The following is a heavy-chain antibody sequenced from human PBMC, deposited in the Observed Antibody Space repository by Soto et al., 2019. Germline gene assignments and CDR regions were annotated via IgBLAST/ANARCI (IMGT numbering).Heavy chain of an antibody. V-gene: IGHV1-18*01. D-gene: IGHD5-18*01. Sequence: QVQLVQSGAEVKKPGASVKVSCKASGYTFTSYGISWVRQAPGQGLEWMGWISAYNGNTNYAQKLQGRVTMTTDTXTXXAYMELRSLRSDDTAVYYCARDQPPQLDVDYGMDVWGQGTTVTVSS. CDR3: ARDQPPQLDVDYGMDV. CDR1: GYTFTSYG. CDR2: ISAYNGNT. J-gene: IGHJ6*02.